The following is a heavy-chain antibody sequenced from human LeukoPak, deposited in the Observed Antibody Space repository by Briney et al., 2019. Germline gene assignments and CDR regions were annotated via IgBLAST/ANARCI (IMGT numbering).Heavy chain of an antibody. V-gene: IGHV4-34*01. CDR3: AAPADCSSTSCYRYYFDY. Sequence: SETLSLTCAVYGGSFSGYYWSWIRQPPGKGLEWIGEINHSGSTNYNPSLKSRVTISVDTSKNQLSLKLSSVTAADTAVYYCAAPADCSSTSCYRYYFDYWGQGTLVTVSS. D-gene: IGHD2-2*01. CDR1: GGSFSGYY. CDR2: INHSGST. J-gene: IGHJ4*02.